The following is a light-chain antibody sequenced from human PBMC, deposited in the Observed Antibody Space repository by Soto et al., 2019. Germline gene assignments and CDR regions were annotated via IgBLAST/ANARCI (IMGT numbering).Light chain of an antibody. Sequence: EIVLTQSPGTLSLSPGERATLSCRASQNIRSNYLAWYQQKPGQAPRLLISDASTRAAGIPDRLSGSGSETDFTLTISRLEPEDFAVYYCQQYGGSPISFGQGTRLEIK. J-gene: IGKJ5*01. V-gene: IGKV3-20*01. CDR1: QNIRSNY. CDR3: QQYGGSPIS. CDR2: DAS.